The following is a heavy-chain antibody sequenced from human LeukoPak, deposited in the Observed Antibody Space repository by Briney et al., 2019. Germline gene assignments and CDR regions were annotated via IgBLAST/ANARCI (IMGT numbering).Heavy chain of an antibody. CDR1: GGSISSSTYY. CDR2: IYYSGST. J-gene: IGHJ4*02. Sequence: SETLSLTCTVSGGSISSSTYYWGWIRRPPGKGLEWIGSIYYSGSTYYNPSLKSRVTISVDTSKNQFSLKLSSVTAADTAVYYCARDDIAASGTGGYFDYWGQGTLVTVSS. D-gene: IGHD6-13*01. CDR3: ARDDIAASGTGGYFDY. V-gene: IGHV4-39*07.